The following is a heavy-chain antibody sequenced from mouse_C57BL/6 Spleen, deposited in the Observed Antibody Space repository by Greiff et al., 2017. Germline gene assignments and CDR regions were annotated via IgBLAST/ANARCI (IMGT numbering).Heavy chain of an antibody. Sequence: QVQLQQPGAELVKPGASVKMSCKASGYTFTSYWITWVKQRPGQGLEWIGDIYPGSGSTNYNEKFKSKATLTVDTSSSTAYMQLSSLTSEDSAVYYCARGGTAQVPYAMDYWGQGTSATVSS. CDR3: ARGGTAQVPYAMDY. V-gene: IGHV1-55*01. CDR2: IYPGSGST. J-gene: IGHJ4*01. CDR1: GYTFTSYW. D-gene: IGHD3-2*02.